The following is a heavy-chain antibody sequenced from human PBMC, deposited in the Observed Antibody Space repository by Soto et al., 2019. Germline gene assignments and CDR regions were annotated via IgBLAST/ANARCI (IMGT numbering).Heavy chain of an antibody. CDR2: IIHIQGTA. V-gene: IGHV1-69*08. Sequence: QVQLVQSGAEVKKPGSSVKVSCEASGGSFPSSIFTWARQAAGQGLEWRGWIIHIQGTANDALKFQDRVTISADKSTNTAYMELRSLRPEDTALYYCAKSVVFVDHAYMDVWGKGTTVTGSS. CDR1: GGSFPSSI. CDR3: AKSVVFVDHAYMDV. D-gene: IGHD2-21*01. J-gene: IGHJ6*03.